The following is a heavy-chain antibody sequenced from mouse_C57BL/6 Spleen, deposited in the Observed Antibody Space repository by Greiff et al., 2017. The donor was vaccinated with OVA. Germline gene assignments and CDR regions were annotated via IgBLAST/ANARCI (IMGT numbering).Heavy chain of an antibody. CDR3: THYYGSSPSYWYFDV. D-gene: IGHD1-1*01. Sequence: VQLQQSGAELVRPGASVKLSCTASGFNIKDDYMHWVKQRPEQGLEWIGWIDPENGDTEYASKFQGKATITADISSNTAYLQLSSLTSEDTAVYYCTHYYGSSPSYWYFDVWGTGTTVTVSS. J-gene: IGHJ1*03. CDR1: GFNIKDDY. V-gene: IGHV14-4*01. CDR2: IDPENGDT.